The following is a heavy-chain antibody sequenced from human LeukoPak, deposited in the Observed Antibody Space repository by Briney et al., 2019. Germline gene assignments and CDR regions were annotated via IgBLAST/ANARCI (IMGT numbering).Heavy chain of an antibody. CDR3: ARDIGPKNNRYDSSGYYGY. V-gene: IGHV3-74*01. CDR1: GFTFSSYW. D-gene: IGHD3-22*01. J-gene: IGHJ4*02. CDR2: INSEGSTT. Sequence: GGSLRLSCGASGFTFSSYWMHWVRHAPGKGLVWISRINSEGSTTSYADSVKGRFTISRDNAKNTLYLQMNSLRAEDTAVYYCARDIGPKNNRYDSSGYYGYWGQGTLVTVSS.